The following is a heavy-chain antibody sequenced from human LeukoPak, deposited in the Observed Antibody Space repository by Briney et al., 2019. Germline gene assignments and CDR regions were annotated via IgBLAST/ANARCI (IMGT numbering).Heavy chain of an antibody. CDR1: GFTFSSYW. J-gene: IGHJ4*02. D-gene: IGHD6-19*01. CDR2: IYSGGST. CDR3: ARVSIAVAGVIDY. Sequence: GGSLRLSCAASGFTFSSYWMHWVRQAPGKGLEWVSVIYSGGSTYYADSVKGRFTISRDNSKNTLYLQMNSLRAEDTAVYYCARVSIAVAGVIDYWGQGTLVTVSS. V-gene: IGHV3-53*01.